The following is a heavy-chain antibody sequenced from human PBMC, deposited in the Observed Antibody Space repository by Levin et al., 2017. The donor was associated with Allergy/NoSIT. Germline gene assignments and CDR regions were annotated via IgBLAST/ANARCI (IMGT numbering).Heavy chain of an antibody. CDR2: INHSGST. D-gene: IGHD5-12*01. CDR3: ARCGYSGYEGGPAANFDY. J-gene: IGHJ4*02. Sequence: SQTLSLTCAVYGGSFSGYYWSWIRQPPGKGLEWIGEINHSGSTNYNPSLKSRVTISVDTSKNQFSLKLSSVTAADTAVYYCARCGYSGYEGGPAANFDYWGQGTLVTVSS. CDR1: GGSFSGYY. V-gene: IGHV4-34*01.